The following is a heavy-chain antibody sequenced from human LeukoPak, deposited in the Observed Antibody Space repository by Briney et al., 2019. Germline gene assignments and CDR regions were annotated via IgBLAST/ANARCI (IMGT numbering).Heavy chain of an antibody. CDR3: ARGTPLYYFDS. D-gene: IGHD3-10*01. Sequence: ASAKVSCKTSGYTFTSYTIHWVRQAPGQRLEWMGWINAGNGNTKYSQKFQDRVTITSDTSANTAYMELSSLTSEDTAIYYCARGTPLYYFDSWGQGILVTVSS. V-gene: IGHV1-3*01. CDR2: INAGNGNT. J-gene: IGHJ4*02. CDR1: GYTFTSYT.